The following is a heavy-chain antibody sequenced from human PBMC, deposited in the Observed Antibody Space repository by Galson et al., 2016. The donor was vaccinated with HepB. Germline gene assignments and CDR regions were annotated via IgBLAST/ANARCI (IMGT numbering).Heavy chain of an antibody. J-gene: IGHJ4*02. CDR1: GGTFSNYA. CDR3: ATQGSSGYYSLKY. Sequence: VKVSCKASGGTFSNYALSWVRQAPGQGLEWMGGIVPIFGKANYAHKFLGRVTITADKSTSTAYVELSSLRSEDTAVYYCATQGSSGYYSLKYWAQGTLVTVSS. V-gene: IGHV1-69*10. CDR2: IVPIFGKA. D-gene: IGHD3-22*01.